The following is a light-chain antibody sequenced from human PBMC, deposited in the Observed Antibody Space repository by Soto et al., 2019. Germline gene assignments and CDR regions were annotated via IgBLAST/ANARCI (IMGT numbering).Light chain of an antibody. CDR1: QSVSSY. V-gene: IGKV3-11*01. CDR2: DAS. Sequence: EMVLTQSPATLSLSPGERATISCRASQSVSSYLAWYQQKPGQAPRLLIYDASNRATGIPARFSGSGSGTDFTLTISSLEPEDFAVYYCQQRSNWLTFGGGTKVEIK. J-gene: IGKJ4*01. CDR3: QQRSNWLT.